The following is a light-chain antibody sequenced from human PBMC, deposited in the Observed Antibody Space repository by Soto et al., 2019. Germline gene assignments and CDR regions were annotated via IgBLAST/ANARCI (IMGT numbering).Light chain of an antibody. Sequence: QSVLTQPPSASGTPGQRVTISCSGSSSNIGSNTVNWYQHLPETAPKLIIYNNNQRPSGVPDRVSGTKSGTSGSLAISGLQSEDEADYYCAAWDDSLNGLVFGGGTKLTVL. CDR2: NNN. CDR3: AAWDDSLNGLV. CDR1: SSNIGSNT. V-gene: IGLV1-44*01. J-gene: IGLJ3*02.